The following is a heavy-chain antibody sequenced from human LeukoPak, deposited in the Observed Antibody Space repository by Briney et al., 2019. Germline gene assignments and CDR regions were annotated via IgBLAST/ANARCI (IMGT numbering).Heavy chain of an antibody. V-gene: IGHV4-39*07. CDR1: GGSITSSIYY. CDR2: IYYSGST. Sequence: SETLSLTCTISGGSITSSIYYWGWIRQPPGKGLEWIGTIYYSGSTYYNLSLKSRVTISVDTSKNQFSLKLSSVTAADTAVYYCARVFDHWGQGALVTVTS. CDR3: ARVFDH. J-gene: IGHJ4*02.